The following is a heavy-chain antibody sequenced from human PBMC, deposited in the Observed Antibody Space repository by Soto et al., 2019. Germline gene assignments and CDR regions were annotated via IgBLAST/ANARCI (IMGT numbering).Heavy chain of an antibody. Sequence: SVKVSCKASGFTFTSSAVQWVRQARGQRLEWIGWIVVGSGNTNYAQKFQERVTITRDMSTSTAYMELSSLRSEDTAVYYCAADQGYYGSGTWGFDYYYYGMDVWGQGTTVTVSS. J-gene: IGHJ6*02. CDR3: AADQGYYGSGTWGFDYYYYGMDV. CDR1: GFTFTSSA. CDR2: IVVGSGNT. D-gene: IGHD3-10*01. V-gene: IGHV1-58*01.